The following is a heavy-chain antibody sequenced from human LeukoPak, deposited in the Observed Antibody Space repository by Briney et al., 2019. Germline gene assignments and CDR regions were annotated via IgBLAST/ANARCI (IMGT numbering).Heavy chain of an antibody. J-gene: IGHJ4*02. V-gene: IGHV1-46*01. D-gene: IGHD3-10*01. CDR2: INPSGGST. Sequence: ASVKVSCKASGYTFTSYYMHWVRQAPGQGLEWMGIINPSGGSTSYAQKFQGRVTMTRDTSTSTVYMELSSLRSEDTAVYYCARDTEGGSGSPSALDYWGQGTLVTVSS. CDR1: GYTFTSYY. CDR3: ARDTEGGSGSPSALDY.